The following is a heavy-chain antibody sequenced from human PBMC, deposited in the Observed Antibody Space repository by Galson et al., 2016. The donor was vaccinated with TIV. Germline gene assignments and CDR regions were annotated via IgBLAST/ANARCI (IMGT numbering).Heavy chain of an antibody. CDR2: MTGPFMGTTGGGT. V-gene: IGHV3-23*01. Sequence: SLRLSCAASGFTFSAYAMTWVRQGPGKGLEWVSSMTGPFMGTTGGGTFYADSVKGRFTISSDNPKSTLYLQMDSLRVEDTAVYYRAKCRDWGGKGYLDFWGQGTVVTVSS. D-gene: IGHD5-24*01. J-gene: IGHJ4*02. CDR3: AKCRDWGGKGYLDF. CDR1: GFTFSAYA.